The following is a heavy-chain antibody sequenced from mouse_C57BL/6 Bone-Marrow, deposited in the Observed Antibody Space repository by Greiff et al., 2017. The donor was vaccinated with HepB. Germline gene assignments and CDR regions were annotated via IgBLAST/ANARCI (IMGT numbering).Heavy chain of an antibody. Sequence: QVQLKQSGPELVKPGASVKISCKASGYAFSSSWMNWVKQRPGKGLEWIGRIYPGDGDTNYNGKFKGKATLTADKSSSTAYMQLSSLTSEDSAVYFCARPGTRGYAMDYWGQGTSATVSS. CDR3: ARPGTRGYAMDY. CDR1: GYAFSSSW. CDR2: IYPGDGDT. D-gene: IGHD4-1*01. J-gene: IGHJ4*01. V-gene: IGHV1-82*01.